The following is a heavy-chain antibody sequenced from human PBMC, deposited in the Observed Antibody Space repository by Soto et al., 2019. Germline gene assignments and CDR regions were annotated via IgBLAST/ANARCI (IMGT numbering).Heavy chain of an antibody. V-gene: IGHV1-69*02. J-gene: IGHJ3*02. CDR1: GGTFSSYT. D-gene: IGHD6-13*01. CDR2: IIPILGIA. Sequence: QVQLVQSGAEVKKPGSSVKVSGKASGGTFSSYTISWVRQAPGQGLEWMGRIIPILGIANYAQKLQGRVTITAGKSXSXXYMELSSLRLEDTAVCYCASATLIGAAGTVDAFDIWGQGTMVTVSS. CDR3: ASATLIGAAGTVDAFDI.